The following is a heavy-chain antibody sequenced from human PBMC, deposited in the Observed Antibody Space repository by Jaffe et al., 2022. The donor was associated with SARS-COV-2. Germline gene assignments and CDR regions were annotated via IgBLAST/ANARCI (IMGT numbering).Heavy chain of an antibody. Sequence: EVQLVESGGGLVQPGGSLRLSCAASGFTFSDYGMNWVRQAPGKGLEWVSAIAGSAGRTYYADSVKGRFTISRDNSKNTLYLQMNSLRAEDTAVYYCAKESGFMAPYDYWGQGTLVTVSS. D-gene: IGHD3-16*01. J-gene: IGHJ4*02. V-gene: IGHV3-23*04. CDR2: IAGSAGRT. CDR3: AKESGFMAPYDY. CDR1: GFTFSDYG.